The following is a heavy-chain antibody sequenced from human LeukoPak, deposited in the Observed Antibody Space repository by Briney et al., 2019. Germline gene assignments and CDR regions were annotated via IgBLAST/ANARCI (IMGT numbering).Heavy chain of an antibody. J-gene: IGHJ4*02. CDR3: ARGTPYRYYYDSSGYSPFFDY. V-gene: IGHV4-34*04. CDR1: GGSFSGDY. CDR2: INHSVST. Sequence: SGTLSLTCAVYGGSFSGDYWSCSREPPGKGLEWIWEINHSVSTNDNPSLTSRATISVDTSKNQFSLKLSSVTAADTAVYYCARGTPYRYYYDSSGYSPFFDYWGQGTLVTVSS. D-gene: IGHD3-22*01.